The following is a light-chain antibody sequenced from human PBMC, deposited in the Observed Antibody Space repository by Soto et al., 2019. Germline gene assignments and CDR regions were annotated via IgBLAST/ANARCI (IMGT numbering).Light chain of an antibody. CDR3: QQYGNSLWT. CDR2: DAS. V-gene: IGKV3-20*01. J-gene: IGKJ1*01. Sequence: VVLTQSPGTLSLSPGERATLSCRASQSVRSMYLAWYQQKPGQAPRLLIYDASSRATDSPDRFSGSGSGTDFTLTISRLEPEDFAVYYCQQYGNSLWTFGQGTKV. CDR1: QSVRSMY.